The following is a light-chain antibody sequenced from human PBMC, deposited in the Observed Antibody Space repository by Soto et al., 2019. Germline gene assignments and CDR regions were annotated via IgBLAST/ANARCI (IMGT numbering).Light chain of an antibody. V-gene: IGLV6-57*04. CDR1: GGSIASNY. Sequence: NFMLTQPHSVSESPGKTVTISCTRSGGSIASNYVQWYQQRPGSAPTTVIYEDDQRPSGVPDRFSGSIDSSSNSASLTISGLKTEDEADYYFQSYDSTYVVFGGGTKLTVL. J-gene: IGLJ2*01. CDR2: EDD. CDR3: QSYDSTYVV.